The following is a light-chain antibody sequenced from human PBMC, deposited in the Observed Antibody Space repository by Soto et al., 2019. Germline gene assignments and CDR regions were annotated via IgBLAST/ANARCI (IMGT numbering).Light chain of an antibody. V-gene: IGKV3-11*01. Sequence: ETVSTQSPATPSLSPGVRATHSRTARLSVSSYLAWYHQKPAHVATRLIYYASNRATGITAGCSSSGSGTTFTPTIISRLAPEDVAYYYHQRCSSYPLTFGGGTKVDIK. CDR1: LSVSSY. CDR2: YAS. J-gene: IGKJ4*01. CDR3: QRCSSYPLT.